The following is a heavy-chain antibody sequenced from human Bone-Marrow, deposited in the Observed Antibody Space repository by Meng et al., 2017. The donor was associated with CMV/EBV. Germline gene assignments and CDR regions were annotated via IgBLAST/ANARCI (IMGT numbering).Heavy chain of an antibody. CDR3: ARDPFRIAARPGDC. J-gene: IGHJ4*02. Sequence: ASGYTFTGYYMHWVRQAPGQGLEWMGWINPNSGGTNYTQKLQGRVTMTRDTSISTAYMELSRLRSDDTAVYYCARDPFRIAARPGDCWGQGTLVTVSS. D-gene: IGHD6-6*01. CDR1: GYTFTGYY. V-gene: IGHV1-2*02. CDR2: INPNSGGT.